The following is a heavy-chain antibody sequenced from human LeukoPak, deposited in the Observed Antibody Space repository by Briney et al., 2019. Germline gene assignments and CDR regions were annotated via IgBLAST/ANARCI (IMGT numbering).Heavy chain of an antibody. CDR3: ARAQYYYPHHDYVY. D-gene: IGHD3-10*01. CDR2: INTNSGNT. V-gene: IGHV1-2*02. J-gene: IGHJ4*02. CDR1: VYTSTVYH. Sequence: GASVKVSCKRSVYTSTVYHIHWVRQAPGRGVEGMGWINTNSGNTSYAQKFKGRVTMTRDKSISTAYMELSRLRSDDTAVYYCARAQYYYPHHDYVYWGQGTLVTVSS.